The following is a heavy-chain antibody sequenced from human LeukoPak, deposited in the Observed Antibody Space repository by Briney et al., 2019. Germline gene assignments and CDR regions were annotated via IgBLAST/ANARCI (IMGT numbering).Heavy chain of an antibody. CDR1: GFTFTSYA. Sequence: PGGSLRLSCAASGFTFTSYAMHWVRQAPDKGLEWVAIISYDGSIKSYADSVKGRFTISRDNSKNTLYLQMNSLRAEDTAVYYCASDSSGYYYQFDYWGQGTLVTVSS. CDR2: ISYDGSIK. D-gene: IGHD3-22*01. J-gene: IGHJ4*02. CDR3: ASDSSGYYYQFDY. V-gene: IGHV3-30-3*01.